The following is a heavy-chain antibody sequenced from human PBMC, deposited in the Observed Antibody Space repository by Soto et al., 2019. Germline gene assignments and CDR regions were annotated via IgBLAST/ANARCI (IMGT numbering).Heavy chain of an antibody. V-gene: IGHV3-48*02. CDR2: ISSSSSTI. J-gene: IGHJ4*02. Sequence: GGSLRLSCAASGFTFSSYSMNWVRQAPGKGLEWVSYISSSSSTIYYADSVKGRFTISRDNAKNSLYLQMNSLRDEDTAVYYCARDLWFGESHDLFDYWGQGTLVTVSS. CDR1: GFTFSSYS. CDR3: ARDLWFGESHDLFDY. D-gene: IGHD3-10*01.